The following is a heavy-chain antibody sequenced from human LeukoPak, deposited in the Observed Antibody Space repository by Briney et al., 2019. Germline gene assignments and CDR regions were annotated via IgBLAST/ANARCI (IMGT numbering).Heavy chain of an antibody. Sequence: GGSLRLSCAASGFTFDDYAMHWVRQAPGKGLEWVSGISWNSGSIGYADSVKGRFTISRDNAKNSLYLQMNSLRAEDTALYYCAKDIAGGGILTVYGMDVWGQGTTVTVSS. V-gene: IGHV3-9*01. D-gene: IGHD3-9*01. CDR3: AKDIAGGGILTVYGMDV. CDR1: GFTFDDYA. J-gene: IGHJ6*02. CDR2: ISWNSGSI.